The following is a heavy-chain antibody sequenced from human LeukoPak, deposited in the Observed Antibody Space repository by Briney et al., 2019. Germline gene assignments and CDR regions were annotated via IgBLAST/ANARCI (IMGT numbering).Heavy chain of an antibody. CDR3: AGDYNSLTGLNY. Sequence: GGSLKLSCAASGFTLSDSAMHWVRQASGKGLEWLGRIRTQANNDATAYGASVKGRFIISRDDSRNTAYLQMNSLKTEDTAVYYCAGDYNSLTGLNYWGQGTLVTVSS. V-gene: IGHV3-73*01. D-gene: IGHD3-9*01. CDR2: IRTQANNDAT. CDR1: GFTLSDSA. J-gene: IGHJ4*02.